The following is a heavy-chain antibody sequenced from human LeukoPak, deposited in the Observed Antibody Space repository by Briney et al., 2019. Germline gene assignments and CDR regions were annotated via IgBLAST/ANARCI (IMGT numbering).Heavy chain of an antibody. CDR3: ARGYYDSSGYYYFDY. Sequence: ASVKVSCKASGGTFSSYAISWVRQAPGQGLEWMGWINPNSGGTNYAQKFQGRVTMTRDTSISTAYMELSRLRSDDTAVYYCARGYYDSSGYYYFDYWGQGTLVTVSS. D-gene: IGHD3-22*01. J-gene: IGHJ4*02. CDR1: GGTFSSYA. V-gene: IGHV1-2*02. CDR2: INPNSGGT.